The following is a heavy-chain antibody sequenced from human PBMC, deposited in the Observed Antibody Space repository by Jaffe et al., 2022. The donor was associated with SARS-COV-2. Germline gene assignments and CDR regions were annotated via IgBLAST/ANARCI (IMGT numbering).Heavy chain of an antibody. CDR3: AKDLYYYDSSGYPRVEH. CDR1: GFTFSSYG. V-gene: IGHV3-30*18. CDR2: ISYDGSNK. D-gene: IGHD3-22*01. J-gene: IGHJ1*01. Sequence: QVQLVESGGGVVQPGRSLRLSCAASGFTFSSYGMHWVRQAPGKGLEWVAVISYDGSNKYYADSVKGRFTISRDNSKNTLYLQMNSLRAEDTAVYYCAKDLYYYDSSGYPRVEHWGQGTLVTVSS.